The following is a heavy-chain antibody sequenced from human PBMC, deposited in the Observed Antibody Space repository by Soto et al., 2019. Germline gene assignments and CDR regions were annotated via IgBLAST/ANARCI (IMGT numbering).Heavy chain of an antibody. D-gene: IGHD2-2*01. CDR2: INSDGSST. CDR3: ARALRVPAVYYYYYYGMDV. V-gene: IGHV3-74*01. J-gene: IGHJ6*02. CDR1: GFTFSSYW. Sequence: GGSLRLSCAASGFTFSSYWMHWVRQAPGKGLVWVSRINSDGSSTSYADSVKGRFTISRDNAKNTLYLQMNSLRAEDTAVYYCARALRVPAVYYYYYYGMDVWGQGTTVTSP.